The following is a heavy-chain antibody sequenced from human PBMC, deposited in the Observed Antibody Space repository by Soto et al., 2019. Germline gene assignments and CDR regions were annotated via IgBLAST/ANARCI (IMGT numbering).Heavy chain of an antibody. D-gene: IGHD6-19*01. CDR3: ARVSGIAVAGRVYYFDY. J-gene: IGHJ4*02. CDR2: IYHSGST. Sequence: SETLSLTCAVSSGSISSSNWWSWVRQPPGKGLEWIGEIYHSGSTNYNPSLKSRVTISVDKSKNQFSLKLSSVTAADTAVYYCARVSGIAVAGRVYYFDYWGQGTLVTVSS. CDR1: SGSISSSNW. V-gene: IGHV4-4*02.